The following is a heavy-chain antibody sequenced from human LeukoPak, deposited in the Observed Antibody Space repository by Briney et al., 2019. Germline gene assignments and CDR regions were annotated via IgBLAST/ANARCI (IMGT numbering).Heavy chain of an antibody. CDR2: ISDSGST. J-gene: IGHJ4*02. V-gene: IGHV4-59*01. CDR3: ARGSKTPDY. CDR1: GGSMNNYY. Sequence: PSETLSLTCTVSGGSMNNYYWSWIRQAPGKGLEWIGYISDSGSTNYNPSLRSRVTISVDTSKNQFSLKLSSVTAADTALYYCARGSKTPDYWGQGTLVTVSS.